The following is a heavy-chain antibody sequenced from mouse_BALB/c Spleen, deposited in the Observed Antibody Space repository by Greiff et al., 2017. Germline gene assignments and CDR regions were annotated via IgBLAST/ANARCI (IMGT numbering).Heavy chain of an antibody. CDR1: GYTFTDYW. J-gene: IGHJ3*01. CDR3: ARSGGYDVAWFAY. CDR2: IDTSDSYT. D-gene: IGHD2-14*01. V-gene: IGHV1-69*01. Sequence: QVQLQQPGAELVMPGASVKMSCKASGYTFTDYWMHWVKQRPGQGLEWIGAIDTSDSYTSYNQKFKGKATLTVDESSSTAYMQLSSLTSEDSAVYYYARSGGYDVAWFAYWGQGTLVTVSA.